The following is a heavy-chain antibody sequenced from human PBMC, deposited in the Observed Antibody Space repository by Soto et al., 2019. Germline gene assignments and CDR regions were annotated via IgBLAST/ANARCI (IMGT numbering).Heavy chain of an antibody. CDR3: AKGGSYYYDSSGYYAN. Sequence: GGSLRLSCAASGFTFTSYAMSWVRQAPGKGLEWVSAISGSGGSSYYADSVKGRFTISRDNSKSTLFLQMNSLRAEDTAIYYCAKGGSYYYDSSGYYANWGQGTLVTVSS. CDR1: GFTFTSYA. V-gene: IGHV3-23*01. J-gene: IGHJ4*02. D-gene: IGHD3-22*01. CDR2: ISGSGGSS.